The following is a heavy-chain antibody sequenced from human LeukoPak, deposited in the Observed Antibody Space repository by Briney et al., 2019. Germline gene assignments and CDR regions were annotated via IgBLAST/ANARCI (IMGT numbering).Heavy chain of an antibody. V-gene: IGHV1-69*05. CDR3: ARVGNYYNWFDP. J-gene: IGHJ5*02. CDR2: IIPIFGTA. D-gene: IGHD1-7*01. CDR1: GGTFSSYA. Sequence: SVKVSCKASGGTFSSYAISWVRQAPGQGLEWMGGIIPIFGTANYAQKFQGRVTITTDESTSTAYMALSSLRSEDTAVYYCARVGNYYNWFDPWGQGTLVTVSS.